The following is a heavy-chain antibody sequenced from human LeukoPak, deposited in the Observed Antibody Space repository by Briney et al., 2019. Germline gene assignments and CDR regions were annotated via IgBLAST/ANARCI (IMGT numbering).Heavy chain of an antibody. V-gene: IGHV3-23*01. J-gene: IGHJ4*02. CDR2: ISGSGGST. CDR3: AKEPPPILRFLEWLPGPFDY. D-gene: IGHD3-3*01. Sequence: GGSLRLSCAASGFTFSSYAMSWVRQAPGKGLEWVSAISGSGGSTYYADSVKGRFTISRDNSKNTLYLQMNSLRAEDTAVYYCAKEPPPILRFLEWLPGPFDYWGQGTLVTVSS. CDR1: GFTFSSYA.